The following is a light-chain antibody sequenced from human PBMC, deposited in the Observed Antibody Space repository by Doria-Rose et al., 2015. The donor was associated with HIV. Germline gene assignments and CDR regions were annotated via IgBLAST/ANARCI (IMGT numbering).Light chain of an antibody. CDR2: GAS. CDR1: QSVSANY. J-gene: IGKJ1*01. CDR3: RQYASSRT. V-gene: IGKV3-20*01. Sequence: TQSPGTLSLSPGERATLSCRASQSVSANYLAWYQQRPGQSPRLLIYGASSRATDIPDRFSGSGSGTDFTLPISRLEPEDFAGYYCRQYASSRTFGQGTKVEIK.